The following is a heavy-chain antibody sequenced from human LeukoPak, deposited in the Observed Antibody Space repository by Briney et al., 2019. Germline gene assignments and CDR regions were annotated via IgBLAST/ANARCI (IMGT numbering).Heavy chain of an antibody. D-gene: IGHD6-6*01. J-gene: IGHJ4*02. CDR3: ARHKSVAARRIDY. Sequence: PAETLSLTCTVSGGSISSYYWSWLRQPPGKGREWIGYIYYSGSTNYNPSLKSRVTISVDTSKSQFSLKLSSVTAADTAVYYCARHKSVAARRIDYWGQGTLVTVSS. CDR2: IYYSGST. CDR1: GGSISSYY. V-gene: IGHV4-59*08.